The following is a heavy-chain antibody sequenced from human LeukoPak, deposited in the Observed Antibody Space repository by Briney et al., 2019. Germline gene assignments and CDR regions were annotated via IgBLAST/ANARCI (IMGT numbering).Heavy chain of an antibody. D-gene: IGHD6-13*01. V-gene: IGHV3-64*04. CDR1: GFTFSNYG. CDR3: ARVQIIAAAVEWFDP. Sequence: GGSLRLSCSASGFTFSNYGMHWVRQAPGKGLESVSTINSNGGSTYYAESVKGRFTVSRDNSKNTLYLQMNSLRAEDTAVYYCARVQIIAAAVEWFDPWGQGTLVTVSS. J-gene: IGHJ5*02. CDR2: INSNGGST.